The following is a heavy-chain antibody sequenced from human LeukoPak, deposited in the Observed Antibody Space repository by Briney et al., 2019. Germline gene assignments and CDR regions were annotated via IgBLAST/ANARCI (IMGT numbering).Heavy chain of an antibody. J-gene: IGHJ6*03. D-gene: IGHD1-26*01. Sequence: SETLSLTCTVSGDSISSYYWSWIRQPAGKGLEWIGHIYSTGSTNYNPSLKSRVTISVDKSKNQFSLRLSSVTAADTAVYYCARLRGGSYPDYYYYYMDVWGKGTTVTVSS. V-gene: IGHV4-4*07. CDR1: GDSISSYY. CDR2: IYSTGST. CDR3: ARLRGGSYPDYYYYYMDV.